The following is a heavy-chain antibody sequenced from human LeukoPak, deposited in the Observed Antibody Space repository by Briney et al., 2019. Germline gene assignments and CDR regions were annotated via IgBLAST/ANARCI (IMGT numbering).Heavy chain of an antibody. V-gene: IGHV1-2*02. D-gene: IGHD6-19*01. Sequence: ASVKVSCKASGYTXTGYYLHXVRXXXGQXXXXXGXXNPISGVPGSAQXFKGRVTMTRDKSISTVYMELSRLTSDDTAIYFCARVGSSGWYHWFDPWGQGTLVTVSS. CDR3: ARVGSSGWYHWFDP. CDR2: XNPISGVP. J-gene: IGHJ5*02. CDR1: GYTXTGYY.